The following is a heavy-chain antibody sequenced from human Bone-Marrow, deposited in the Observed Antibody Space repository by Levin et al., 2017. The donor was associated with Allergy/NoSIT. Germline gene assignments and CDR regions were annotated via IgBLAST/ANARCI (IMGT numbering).Heavy chain of an antibody. Sequence: GGSLRLSCAASGFTFSSYEMNWVRQAPGRGLEWVAFISYDGTKKYYADSVKGRFTISRDNSKSTLYLQMNNLRREDTAFYFCARENGFSGRYALGTWGQGMQVTVSS. V-gene: IGHV3-30-3*01. J-gene: IGHJ4*02. CDR3: ARENGFSGRYALGT. CDR1: GFTFSSYE. CDR2: ISYDGTKK. D-gene: IGHD1-26*01.